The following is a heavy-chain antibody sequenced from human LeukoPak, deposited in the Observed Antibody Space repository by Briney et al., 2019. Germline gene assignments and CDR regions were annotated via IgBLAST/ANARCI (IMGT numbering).Heavy chain of an antibody. CDR3: AKKYNTGLDP. J-gene: IGHJ5*02. V-gene: IGHV3-21*04. Sequence: GGSLRLSCAASGFTFSSYSMNWVRQAPGKGLEWVSSISSSSSYIYYADSVKGRFTISRDNSKDTLYVQMNSLRAEDTAVYYCAKKYNTGLDPWGQGTLVTVSS. D-gene: IGHD1-14*01. CDR2: ISSSSSYI. CDR1: GFTFSSYS.